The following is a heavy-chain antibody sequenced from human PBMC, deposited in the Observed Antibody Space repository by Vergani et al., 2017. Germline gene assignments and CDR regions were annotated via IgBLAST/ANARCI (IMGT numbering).Heavy chain of an antibody. CDR1: GFTFSSYG. V-gene: IGHV3-33*01. CDR3: AREPYYYDSSGYGGILDY. D-gene: IGHD3-22*01. CDR2: IWYDGSNK. Sequence: QVQLVESGGGVVQPGRSLRLSCAASGFTFSSYGMHWVRQAPGKGLEWVAVIWYDGSNKYYADSVKGRFTISRDNSKNTLYLQMNSLRAEDTAVYYCAREPYYYDSSGYGGILDYWGQGTLVTVSS. J-gene: IGHJ4*02.